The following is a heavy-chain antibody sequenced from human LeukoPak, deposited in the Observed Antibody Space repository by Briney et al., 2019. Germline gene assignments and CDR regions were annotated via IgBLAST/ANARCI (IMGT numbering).Heavy chain of an antibody. CDR2: INPNSGGT. Sequence: GASVKVSCKASGYTFTDYYMHWVRQAPGQGLEWMGWINPNSGGTNYAQKFQGRVTMTRDTSISTAYMELSRLRSDDTAVYYCARDGDCSGGSCYPLQHWGQGTLVTVSS. V-gene: IGHV1-2*02. CDR3: ARDGDCSGGSCYPLQH. J-gene: IGHJ1*01. D-gene: IGHD2-15*01. CDR1: GYTFTDYY.